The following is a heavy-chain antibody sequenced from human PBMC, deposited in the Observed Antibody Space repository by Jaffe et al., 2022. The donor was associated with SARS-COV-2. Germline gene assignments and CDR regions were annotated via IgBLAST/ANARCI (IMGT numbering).Heavy chain of an antibody. CDR3: ARARWVVWGSYGVNFDY. J-gene: IGHJ4*02. V-gene: IGHV4-59*01. CDR1: GGSMRSYY. Sequence: QVQMQESGPGLVKPSETLSLTCSVPGGSMRSYYWSWIRQSPGKGLEWIGFIYYSGSANYNPSLKSRVTISVDTAKDQLSLKLSSVTSADTAVYYCARARWVVWGSYGVNFDYWGQGTLVTVSS. CDR2: IYYSGSA. D-gene: IGHD3-16*01.